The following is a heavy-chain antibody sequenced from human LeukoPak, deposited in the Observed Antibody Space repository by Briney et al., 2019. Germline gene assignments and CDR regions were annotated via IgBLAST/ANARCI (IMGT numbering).Heavy chain of an antibody. CDR1: GGTFSSYA. Sequence: ASVKVSCKASGGTFSSYAISWVRQAPGQGLEWMGGIIPIFGTANYAQKFQGRVTITADESTSTAYMELSSLRSEDTAVYYCAREVMEWSGEPHYWYFDLWGRGTLVTVSS. CDR3: AREVMEWSGEPHYWYFDL. J-gene: IGHJ2*01. CDR2: IIPIFGTA. D-gene: IGHD3-10*01. V-gene: IGHV1-69*13.